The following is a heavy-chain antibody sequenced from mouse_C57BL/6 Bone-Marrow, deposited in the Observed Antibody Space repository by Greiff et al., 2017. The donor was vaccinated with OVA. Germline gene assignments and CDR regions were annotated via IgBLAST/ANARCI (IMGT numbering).Heavy chain of an antibody. Sequence: QVQLQQSGTELVKPGSSVKLSCKASGYTFTSYWMHWVKQRPGQGLEWIGNINPSNGGTNYNEKFKSKATLTVDKSSSTAYMQLSSLTSEDSAVYYCARDYGSSSAWFAYWGQGTLVTVSA. CDR3: ARDYGSSSAWFAY. D-gene: IGHD1-1*01. CDR2: INPSNGGT. V-gene: IGHV1-53*01. J-gene: IGHJ3*01. CDR1: GYTFTSYW.